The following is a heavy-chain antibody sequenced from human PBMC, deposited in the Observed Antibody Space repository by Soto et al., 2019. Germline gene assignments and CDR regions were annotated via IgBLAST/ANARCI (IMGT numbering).Heavy chain of an antibody. CDR3: VRGGGGGLFEP. CDR1: GFTFGDSY. V-gene: IGHV3-11*06. CDR2: ISPGSRYP. J-gene: IGHJ5*02. Sequence: GRSLRLSCAGSGFTFGDSYMSWIRQAPGKGLEWLSYISPGSRYPAYADSVKGRFTISRDNAKRSLYLQMMSLTAEDTAIYYCVRGGGGGLFEPWGQGTMVTVS. D-gene: IGHD2-15*01.